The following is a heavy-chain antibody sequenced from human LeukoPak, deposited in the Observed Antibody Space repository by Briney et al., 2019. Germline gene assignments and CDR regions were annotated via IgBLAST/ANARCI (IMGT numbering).Heavy chain of an antibody. CDR1: GYTFTSYY. V-gene: IGHV1-46*01. CDR2: INPSGGST. J-gene: IGHJ4*02. D-gene: IGHD3-10*01. CDR3: ARDRNYYGPGSYYNNFDY. Sequence: GASVKVSCKASGYTFTSYYMHWVRQAPGQGLEWMGIINPSGGSTSYAQKFQGRVTMTRDTPTSTVYMELSSLRSEDTAVYYCARDRNYYGPGSYYNNFDYWGQGTLVTVSS.